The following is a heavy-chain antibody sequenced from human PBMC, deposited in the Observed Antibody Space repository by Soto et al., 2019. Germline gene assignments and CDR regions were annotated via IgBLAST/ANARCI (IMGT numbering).Heavy chain of an antibody. J-gene: IGHJ5*02. CDR1: GYTFTSYV. V-gene: IGHV1-3*01. Sequence: ASVKVSCKASGYTFTSYVIHWVLQAPGQRLEWMGWINAANGYTKYSPKFQGRVTITRDTSASTAYMELSSLRSEDTAVYYCVRRHVSATGIDWFDPWGQATLVTVSS. D-gene: IGHD6-13*01. CDR2: INAANGYT. CDR3: VRRHVSATGIDWFDP.